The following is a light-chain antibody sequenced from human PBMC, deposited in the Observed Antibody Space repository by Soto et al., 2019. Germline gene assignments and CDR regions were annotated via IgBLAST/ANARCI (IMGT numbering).Light chain of an antibody. CDR2: NDY. Sequence: QAVVAQPPSASGTPGQRVTISCSGSTSNVGSNLASWYQQLPGSALKLLIYNDYERPSGVPDRFSGSKSGTSASLGISGLRSEDEADYFCAVWDDSLSGVVFGGGTKLTVL. CDR3: AVWDDSLSGVV. CDR1: TSNVGSNL. V-gene: IGLV1-47*02. J-gene: IGLJ2*01.